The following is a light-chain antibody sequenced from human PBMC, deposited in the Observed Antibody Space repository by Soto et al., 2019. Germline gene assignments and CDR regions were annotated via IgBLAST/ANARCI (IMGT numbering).Light chain of an antibody. V-gene: IGKV3-11*01. CDR1: QSVNSY. Sequence: EIVLTQSPATLSLSPGERATLSCRASQSVNSYLAWYQQKPGQAPRLLIYDASSRDTGIPARFSGSGSGTASTLTIKSIEPEDFAVYYCQQRSSWPITFGQGTRLEI. CDR3: QQRSSWPIT. CDR2: DAS. J-gene: IGKJ5*01.